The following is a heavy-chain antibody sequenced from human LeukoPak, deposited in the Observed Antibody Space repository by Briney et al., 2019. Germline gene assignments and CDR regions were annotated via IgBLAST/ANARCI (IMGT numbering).Heavy chain of an antibody. CDR3: AREPSVSGAFDI. V-gene: IGHV4-34*01. Sequence: ASETLSLTCAVYGGSFSGYYWTWIRQPPGKGLEWIGKIDHGGSTDYNPSLKSRVTISLDTSKNQFSLKLSSVTAADTAIYYCAREPSVSGAFDIWGQGTLVTVSS. CDR1: GGSFSGYY. J-gene: IGHJ3*02. D-gene: IGHD2-8*01. CDR2: IDHGGST.